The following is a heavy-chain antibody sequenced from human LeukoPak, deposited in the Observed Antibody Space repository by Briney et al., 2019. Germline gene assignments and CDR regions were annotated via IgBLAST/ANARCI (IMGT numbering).Heavy chain of an antibody. CDR2: IRSKANSYAT. CDR3: TTLTRYCSGGSCYGY. J-gene: IGHJ4*02. Sequence: KPGGSLRLSCAASGFTFSGSAMHWVRQASGKGLEWVGRIRSKANSYATAYAASVKGRFTISRDDSKNTAYLQMNSLKTEDTAVYYCTTLTRYCSGGSCYGYWGQGTLVTVSS. CDR1: GFTFSGSA. V-gene: IGHV3-73*01. D-gene: IGHD2-15*01.